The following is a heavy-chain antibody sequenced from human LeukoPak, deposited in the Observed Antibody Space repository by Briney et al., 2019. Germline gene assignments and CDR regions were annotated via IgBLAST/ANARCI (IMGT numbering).Heavy chain of an antibody. CDR1: GFTFSSYW. CDR2: INSDGSST. CDR3: ARATSSGWYVNTVD. D-gene: IGHD6-19*01. V-gene: IGHV3-74*01. J-gene: IGHJ4*02. Sequence: PGGSLRLSCAASGFTFSSYWMYWVRQAPGKGLAWVSRINSDGSSTSYADSVKGRFTISRDNAKNTLYLQMNSLRAEDTALYYCARATSSGWYVNTVDWGQGTLVTVSS.